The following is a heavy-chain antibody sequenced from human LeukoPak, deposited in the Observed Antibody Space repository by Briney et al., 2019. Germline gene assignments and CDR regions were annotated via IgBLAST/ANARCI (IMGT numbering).Heavy chain of an antibody. Sequence: SETLSLTCTVSGGSITNYNWYWIRQPPGKGLEWIGSISYSGRANYNSSLKSRVTISVDTSKNQFSLKLTSVTAADTAVYYCAKRRGDYGAGELNIWGQGTMVTVSS. CDR1: GGSITNYN. CDR3: AKRRGDYGAGELNI. J-gene: IGHJ3*02. CDR2: ISYSGRA. V-gene: IGHV4-59*08. D-gene: IGHD3-10*01.